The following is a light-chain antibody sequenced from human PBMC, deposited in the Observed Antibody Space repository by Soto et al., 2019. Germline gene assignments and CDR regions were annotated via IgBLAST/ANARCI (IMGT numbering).Light chain of an antibody. CDR2: DVS. V-gene: IGLV2-14*01. CDR3: SSYTSTSIV. J-gene: IGLJ1*01. CDR1: SSEVGGYNY. Sequence: QSALTQPASVSGSPGQSITISCTGTSSEVGGYNYVSWYQRHPGKAPKLMIYDVSNRPSGVSNRFSGAKSGNTASLTISGLQAEDEADYHCSSYTSTSIVFGTGTKVTVL.